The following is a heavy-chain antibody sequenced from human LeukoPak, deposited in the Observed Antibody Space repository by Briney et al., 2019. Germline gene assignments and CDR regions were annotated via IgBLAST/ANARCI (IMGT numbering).Heavy chain of an antibody. D-gene: IGHD5-12*01. CDR1: GGTFSSYA. J-gene: IGHJ4*02. CDR2: IIPIFGTA. V-gene: IGHV1-69*05. Sequence: ASVKVSCKASGGTFSSYAISWVRQAPGQGLEWMGGIIPIFGTANYAQKFQGRVTMTRNTSISTAYMELSSLRSEDTAVYYCARGSLSGYDINFDYWGQGTLVTVSS. CDR3: ARGSLSGYDINFDY.